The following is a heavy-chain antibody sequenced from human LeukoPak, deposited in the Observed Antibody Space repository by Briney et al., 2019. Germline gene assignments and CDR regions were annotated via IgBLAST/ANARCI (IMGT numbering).Heavy chain of an antibody. V-gene: IGHV4-34*01. CDR1: GGSTSGSY. CDR3: ARGSSSSSGWVSYYYGMDV. D-gene: IGHD6-6*01. Sequence: SETLSLTCAVYGGSTSGSYWSWIGQPRGGGLEWSGEINHSGGTTYTPPLKSRVTISVDTSKNKFSLKLSSVTAADTAVYYCARGSSSSSGWVSYYYGMDVWGQGTKVTVSS. J-gene: IGHJ6*02. CDR2: INHSGGT.